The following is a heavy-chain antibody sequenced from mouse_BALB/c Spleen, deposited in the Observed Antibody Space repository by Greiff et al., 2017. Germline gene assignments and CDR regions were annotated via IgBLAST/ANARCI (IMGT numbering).Heavy chain of an antibody. J-gene: IGHJ3*01. CDR2: ISYSGST. V-gene: IGHV3-2*02. CDR1: GYSITSDYA. D-gene: IGHD3-1*01. Sequence: EVKLMESGPGLVKPSQSLSLTCTVTGYSITSDYAWYWIRQFPGNKLEWMGYISYSGSTSYNPSLKSRISTTRDTSKNQFFLQLNSVTTEDTATYYCAREARAPWFAYWGQGTLVTVSA. CDR3: AREARAPWFAY.